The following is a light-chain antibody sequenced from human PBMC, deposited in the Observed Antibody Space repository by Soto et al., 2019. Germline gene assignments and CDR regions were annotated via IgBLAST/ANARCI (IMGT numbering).Light chain of an antibody. V-gene: IGLV2-14*01. CDR2: DVS. J-gene: IGLJ1*01. CDR3: TSYTSDSTYV. Sequence: QSVLTQPASLSGSPGQSITISCTGTSTDVGRYNYVSWYQQHPGKAPKLMVYDVSNRPSWVSNRFSGSKSGITASLTISGLQAEDETDYYCTSYTSDSTYVFGTGTKVTDL. CDR1: STDVGRYNY.